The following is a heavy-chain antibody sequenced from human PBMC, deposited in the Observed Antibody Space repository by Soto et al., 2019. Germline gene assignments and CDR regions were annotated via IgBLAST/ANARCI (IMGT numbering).Heavy chain of an antibody. V-gene: IGHV3-30-3*01. CDR1: GFTFSSYA. Sequence: QVQLVESGGGVVQPGRSLRLSCAASGFTFSSYAMHWVRQAPGKGLEWVAVISYDGSNKYYADSVKGRFTISRDNSKNTLYLQMNSLRAEDTAVYYCATGWDYGDSPGYWGQGTLVTVSS. J-gene: IGHJ4*02. CDR2: ISYDGSNK. D-gene: IGHD4-17*01. CDR3: ATGWDYGDSPGY.